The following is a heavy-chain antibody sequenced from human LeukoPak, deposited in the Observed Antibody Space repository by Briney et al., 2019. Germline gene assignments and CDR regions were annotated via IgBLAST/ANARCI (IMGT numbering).Heavy chain of an antibody. CDR1: GYTFSSYD. J-gene: IGHJ4*02. D-gene: IGHD6-19*01. CDR2: MNPNSGNT. V-gene: IGHV1-8*01. Sequence: ASVKVSCKASGYTFSSYDINWVRQATGQGLEWMGWMNPNSGNTGYAQKFQGRVTMTRNTSISTAYMELSSLRSEDTAVYYCARGRVAVAGDFDYWGQGTLVTVSS. CDR3: ARGRVAVAGDFDY.